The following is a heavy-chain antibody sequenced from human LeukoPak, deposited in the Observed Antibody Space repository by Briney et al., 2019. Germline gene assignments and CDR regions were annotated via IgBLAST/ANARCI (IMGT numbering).Heavy chain of an antibody. CDR2: TDSRNTI. Sequence: QPGGSLELSCAASGLPFSRYILTWIREAPGKGLEWVSYTDSRNTIYYTDSVKGRFTISRDNAKNSLYLQMNSLRVEDTALYYCARVFYTYGPYYFDYWGQGTLVTVSS. CDR1: GLPFSRYI. CDR3: ARVFYTYGPYYFDY. V-gene: IGHV3-48*01. J-gene: IGHJ4*02. D-gene: IGHD5-18*01.